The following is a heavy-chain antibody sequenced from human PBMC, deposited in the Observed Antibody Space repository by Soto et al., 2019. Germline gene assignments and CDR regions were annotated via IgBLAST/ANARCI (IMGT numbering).Heavy chain of an antibody. D-gene: IGHD6-13*01. Sequence: GGSLRLSGTASGGSFSNYAVTWGRQAPGKGLEWVSSIGGDTSYTYYADSVKGRFTISRDNSKNTQYLQMNSLRAEDTAVYYCAKDGYSLGCPPKESHYYYYRIDVWAQGTTVTVSS. CDR3: AKDGYSLGCPPKESHYYYYRIDV. CDR2: IGGDTSYT. J-gene: IGHJ6*02. CDR1: GGSFSNYA. V-gene: IGHV3-23*01.